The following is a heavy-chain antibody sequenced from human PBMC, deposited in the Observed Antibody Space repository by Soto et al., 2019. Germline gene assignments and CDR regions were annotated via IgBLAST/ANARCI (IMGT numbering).Heavy chain of an antibody. J-gene: IGHJ4*02. D-gene: IGHD6-19*01. Sequence: EVQLLESGGGLVQPGGSLRLSCAASGFTFSTYAMSWVRQAPGKGLEWVSAISGSGNTYYADSMKGRFTISRDNSKHTLYLQMNSLRAEDTAIYYCAKEKYRSGFFDYWGQGTLVTVSS. V-gene: IGHV3-23*01. CDR2: ISGSGNT. CDR1: GFTFSTYA. CDR3: AKEKYRSGFFDY.